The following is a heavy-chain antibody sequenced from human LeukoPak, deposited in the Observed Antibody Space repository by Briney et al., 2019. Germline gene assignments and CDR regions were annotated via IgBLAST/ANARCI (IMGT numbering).Heavy chain of an antibody. Sequence: GASVKVSCKASGYTFTGHYMHWVRQAPGQGLEWMGWINPNSGGTNYAQKFQGRVTMTRDTSISTAYMELSRLRSDGTAVYYCARAPYSSSWLLFDPWGQGTLVTVSS. J-gene: IGHJ5*02. V-gene: IGHV1-2*02. D-gene: IGHD6-13*01. CDR2: INPNSGGT. CDR3: ARAPYSSSWLLFDP. CDR1: GYTFTGHY.